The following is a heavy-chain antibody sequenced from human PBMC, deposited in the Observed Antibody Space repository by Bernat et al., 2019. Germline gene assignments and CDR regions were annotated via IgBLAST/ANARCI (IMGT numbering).Heavy chain of an antibody. CDR2: IKQDGSEK. Sequence: EVQLVESGGGLVQPGGSLRLSCAASGFTFSSYWMSWVRQAPGKGLEWVANIKQDGSEKCDVDSVKGRFTISRDNAKNSLYLQMNSLRAEDTAVYYCARPGLGCIGTSCYGRVLDYFDYWGQGTLVTVSS. D-gene: IGHD2-2*01. CDR3: ARPGLGCIGTSCYGRVLDYFDY. CDR1: GFTFSSYW. J-gene: IGHJ4*02. V-gene: IGHV3-7*01.